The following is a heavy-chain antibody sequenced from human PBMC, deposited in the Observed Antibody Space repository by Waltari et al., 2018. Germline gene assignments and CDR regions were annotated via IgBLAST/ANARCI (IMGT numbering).Heavy chain of an antibody. CDR1: GFTFSSYV. V-gene: IGHV3-30*01. D-gene: IGHD3-10*01. Sequence: QVQLVESGGGVVQPGRSLRLSCTASGFTFSSYVMHWVRQAPGKGLEWVALISHDGSDKYYADSVKGRFSISRDNSKNTLHLQMNSLRAEDTAVYYCAREGPHGSEIRPSWFDPWGQGTLVTVSS. CDR3: AREGPHGSEIRPSWFDP. J-gene: IGHJ5*02. CDR2: ISHDGSDK.